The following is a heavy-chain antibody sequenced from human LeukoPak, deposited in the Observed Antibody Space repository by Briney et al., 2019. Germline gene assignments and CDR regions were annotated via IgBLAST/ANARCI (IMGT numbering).Heavy chain of an antibody. CDR2: IYPRDGST. J-gene: IGHJ5*02. CDR3: ATDPISMVRGIIIEGFDP. Sequence: GASVKVSCKASGYSFTSNYILWVRQAPGQGLEWMGMIYPRDGSTSYAQKFQGRVTVTRDTSTSTVHMELSGLRSEDTAVYYCATDPISMVRGIIIEGFDPWGQGTLVTVSS. CDR1: GYSFTSNY. D-gene: IGHD3-10*01. V-gene: IGHV1-46*01.